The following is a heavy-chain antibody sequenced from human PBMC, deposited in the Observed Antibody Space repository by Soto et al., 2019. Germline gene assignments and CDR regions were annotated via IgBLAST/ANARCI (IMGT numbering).Heavy chain of an antibody. V-gene: IGHV4-34*04. Sequence: SETLSVTLAVYGGSFSGYYWSWIPQPPGKGREWIGVINCSGSSNTNPSLKRPDTISVDTSKNQFSLKLSSVTAADTAVYYWARSLFTNRVRYTYYYKRRDVWGKGTSVT. D-gene: IGHD2-8*01. CDR2: INCSGSS. CDR1: GGSFSGYY. CDR3: ARSLFTNRVRYTYYYKRRDV. J-gene: IGHJ6*04.